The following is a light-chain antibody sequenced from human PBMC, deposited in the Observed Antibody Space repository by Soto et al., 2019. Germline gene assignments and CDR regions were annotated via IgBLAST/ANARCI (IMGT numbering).Light chain of an antibody. J-gene: IGKJ1*01. CDR2: GAS. CDR1: QSVSSNY. Sequence: IVLTQAPDTLSLAPGERATLSCRASQSVSSNYLAWYQQKPGQAPRLLIYGASSRATGIPDRFSGSGSGTDFTLTISRLEPEDFAVYYCQQYGSSPQTFRQGTRWIS. CDR3: QQYGSSPQT. V-gene: IGKV3-20*01.